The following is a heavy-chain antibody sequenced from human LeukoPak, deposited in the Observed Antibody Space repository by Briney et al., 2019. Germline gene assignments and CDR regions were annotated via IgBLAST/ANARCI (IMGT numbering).Heavy chain of an antibody. CDR3: AKDGEYSYGYSYYYYYMDV. J-gene: IGHJ6*03. Sequence: GGSLRLSCAASGFTFSSYAMSWVRQAPGKGSEWVSAISGSGGSTYYADSVKGRFTISRDNSKNTLYLQMNSLRAEDTAVYYCAKDGEYSYGYSYYYYYMDVWGKGTTVTVSS. D-gene: IGHD5-18*01. CDR1: GFTFSSYA. V-gene: IGHV3-23*01. CDR2: ISGSGGST.